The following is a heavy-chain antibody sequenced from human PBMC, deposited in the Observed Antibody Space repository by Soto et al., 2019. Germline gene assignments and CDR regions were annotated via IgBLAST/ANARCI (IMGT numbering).Heavy chain of an antibody. CDR2: FDPEDGET. Sequence: QVQLVQSGAEVKKPGASVKVSCKVSGNSLTVLSMHWVRQAPGKGLEWMGGFDPEDGETIYALNCRGXVXXXEXXSTDTAYMELRGLRSDDTAVSYCAAGPARSDWFDPWGQGTLVTVSS. CDR1: GNSLTVLS. V-gene: IGHV1-24*01. CDR3: AAGPARSDWFDP. J-gene: IGHJ5*02.